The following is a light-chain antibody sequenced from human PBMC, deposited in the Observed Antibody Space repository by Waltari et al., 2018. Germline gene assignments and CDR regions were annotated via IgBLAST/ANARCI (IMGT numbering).Light chain of an antibody. V-gene: IGKV3-20*01. CDR3: QQYGNSPFT. CDR2: GTS. CDR1: QSVSTSY. Sequence: EIVLTQSPGTPSLSPGERATLSCRASQSVSTSYLGWYQQKPGQAPRLLIYGTSTRATGIPDRFSGSGSGTDFTLTISRLEPEDFVVYFCQQYGNSPFTFGPGTKVEIK. J-gene: IGKJ3*01.